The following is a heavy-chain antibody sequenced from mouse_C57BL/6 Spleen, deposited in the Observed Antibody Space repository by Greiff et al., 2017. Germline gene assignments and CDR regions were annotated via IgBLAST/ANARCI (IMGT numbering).Heavy chain of an antibody. CDR2: IYPRSGNT. J-gene: IGHJ3*01. CDR1: GYTFTSYG. CDR3: ARDPAQATSWFAY. V-gene: IGHV1-81*01. Sequence: QVQLQQSGAELARPGASVKLSCKASGYTFTSYGISWVKQRTGQGLEWIGEIYPRSGNTYYNEKFKGKAKLTADKSSSTAYMELRSLTSEDSAVYFCARDPAQATSWFAYWGQGTLVTVSA. D-gene: IGHD3-2*02.